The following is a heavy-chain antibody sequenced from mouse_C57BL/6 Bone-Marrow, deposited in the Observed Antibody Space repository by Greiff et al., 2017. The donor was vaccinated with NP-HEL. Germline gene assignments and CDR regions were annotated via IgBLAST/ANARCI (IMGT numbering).Heavy chain of an antibody. J-gene: IGHJ3*01. V-gene: IGHV1-26*01. CDR3: ARTPLLLPWFAY. CDR2: INPNNGGT. Sequence: EVQLQQSGPELVKPGASVKISCKASGYTFTDYYMNWVKQSHGKSLEWIGAINPNNGGTSYNQKFKGKATLTVDKSSSTAYMELRSLTSEDSAVYYCARTPLLLPWFAYWGQGTLVTVSA. CDR1: GYTFTDYY. D-gene: IGHD2-1*01.